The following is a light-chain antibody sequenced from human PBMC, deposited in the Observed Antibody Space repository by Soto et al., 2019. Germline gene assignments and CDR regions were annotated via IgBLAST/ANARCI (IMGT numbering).Light chain of an antibody. Sequence: EIVMTQSPATLSVSPGERATLSCRASQSVRSNLAWYQQKPGQAPRLVIYDASNRATGIPARFSGSGSGTDFTLTISSLEPEDFAVYYCQQRSNWPPITFGQGTRLEIK. J-gene: IGKJ5*01. CDR2: DAS. CDR1: QSVRSN. V-gene: IGKV3-11*01. CDR3: QQRSNWPPIT.